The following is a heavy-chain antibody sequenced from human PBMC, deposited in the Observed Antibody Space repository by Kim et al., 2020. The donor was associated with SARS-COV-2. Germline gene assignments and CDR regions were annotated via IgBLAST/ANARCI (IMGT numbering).Heavy chain of an antibody. CDR1: GYTFTSYG. CDR3: AVNAYSSGSYYNPDYGMDV. D-gene: IGHD3-10*01. Sequence: ASVKVSCKASGYTFTSYGISWVRQAPGQGLEWMGWISAYNGNTNYAQKLQGRVTMTTDTSTSTAYMELRSLRSDDTAVYYCAVNAYSSGSYYNPDYGMDVWGQGTTVTVSS. J-gene: IGHJ6*02. V-gene: IGHV1-18*04. CDR2: ISAYNGNT.